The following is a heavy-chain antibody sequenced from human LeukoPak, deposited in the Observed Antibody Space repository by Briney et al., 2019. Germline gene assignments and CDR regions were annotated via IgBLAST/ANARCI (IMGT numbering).Heavy chain of an antibody. CDR2: IWYDGSNK. J-gene: IGHJ4*02. V-gene: IGHV3-33*06. CDR3: AKDWRADY. CDR1: GFTLSSYG. Sequence: GGSLRLSCAASGFTLSSYGMHWVRQAPGKGLEWVAVIWYDGSNKYYADSVKGRFTISRDNSKNTLYLRMNSLRVEDTATYYCAKDWRADYWGQGTLVTVSS.